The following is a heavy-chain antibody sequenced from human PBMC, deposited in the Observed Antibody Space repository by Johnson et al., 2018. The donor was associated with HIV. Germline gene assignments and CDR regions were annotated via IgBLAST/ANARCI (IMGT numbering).Heavy chain of an antibody. CDR2: ISWNSGSI. J-gene: IGHJ3*02. V-gene: IGHV3-9*01. Sequence: VQLVESGGGLVQPGRSLRLSCAASGFTFDDYAMHWVRQAPGKGLEWVSGISWNSGSIGYADSVKGRFTISRDNSKNTLYLQMNSLRAEDTAVYYCARAGGDLLPDAFDIWGQGTMVTVSS. CDR3: ARAGGDLLPDAFDI. D-gene: IGHD2-21*02. CDR1: GFTFDDYA.